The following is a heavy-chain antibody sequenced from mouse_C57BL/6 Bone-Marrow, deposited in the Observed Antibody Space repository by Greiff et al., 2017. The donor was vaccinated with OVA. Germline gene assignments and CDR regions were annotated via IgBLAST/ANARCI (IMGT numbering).Heavy chain of an antibody. J-gene: IGHJ1*03. CDR1: GYTFTSYG. D-gene: IGHD1-1*01. V-gene: IGHV1-58*01. CDR3: ARYGSYWYFDV. Sequence: VQLQQSGPELVRPGSSVTMSCKASGYTFTSYGINWVKQRPGKGLEWIGDIYSGNGYTEYNAKFKGKATLTSDTSSSPVYMKLSSLASEDSAIYFCARYGSYWYFDVWGTGTTVTVSS. CDR2: IYSGNGYT.